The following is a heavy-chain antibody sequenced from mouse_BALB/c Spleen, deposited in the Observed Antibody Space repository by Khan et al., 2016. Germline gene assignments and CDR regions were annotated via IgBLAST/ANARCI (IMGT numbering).Heavy chain of an antibody. CDR1: GYTFSRYW. CDR2: TLPGTDST. J-gene: IGHJ3*01. CDR3: AGGAS. V-gene: IGHV1-9*01. Sequence: QVQLQQSGAELMKPGASVKISCKASGYTFSRYWIEWIKERPGHGLEWIGETLPGTDSTNYNDKFKGKAAFTAESSSSTAYIQLNSLTSEDSAVYYCAGGASWGQGTLVTVSA.